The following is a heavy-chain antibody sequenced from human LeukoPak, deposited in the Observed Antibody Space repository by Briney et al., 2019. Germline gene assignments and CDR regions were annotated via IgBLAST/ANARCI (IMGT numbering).Heavy chain of an antibody. CDR1: GFTFSSYS. D-gene: IGHD4-17*01. J-gene: IGHJ4*02. CDR3: ARGVYGDYELDY. V-gene: IGHV3-21*01. CDR2: ISSSSSYI. Sequence: SGGSLRLSCAASGFTFSSYSMNWVRQAPGKGLEWVSSISSSSSYIYYADSVKGRFTISRDNAKNSLYLQMNSLRAEDTAVYYCARGVYGDYELDYWGQGTLVTVSS.